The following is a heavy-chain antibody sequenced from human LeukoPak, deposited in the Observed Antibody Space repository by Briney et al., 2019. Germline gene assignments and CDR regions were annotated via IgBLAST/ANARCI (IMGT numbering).Heavy chain of an antibody. CDR2: IYYSGST. CDR3: ARHEGHSSGWYLYFDY. V-gene: IGHV4-39*01. CDR1: GGSISSSSYY. Sequence: PSETLSLTCTVSGGSISSSSYYWGWIRQPPGKGLEWIGSIYYSGSTYYNPSLKSRVTISVDTSKNQFSLKLSSVTAADTAVYYCARHEGHSSGWYLYFDYWGQGTLVTVSS. J-gene: IGHJ4*02. D-gene: IGHD6-19*01.